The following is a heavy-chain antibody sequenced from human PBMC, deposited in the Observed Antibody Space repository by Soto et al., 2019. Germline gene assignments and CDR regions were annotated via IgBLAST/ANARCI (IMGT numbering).Heavy chain of an antibody. Sequence: TGGSLRLSCAASGFTFSSYAMSWVRQAPGKGLEWVSAISGSGGSTYYADSVKGRFTISRDNSKNTLYLQMNSLRAEDTAVYYCAKGERWLPQADYWGQGTLVTVSS. V-gene: IGHV3-23*01. CDR1: GFTFSSYA. D-gene: IGHD5-12*01. J-gene: IGHJ4*02. CDR3: AKGERWLPQADY. CDR2: ISGSGGST.